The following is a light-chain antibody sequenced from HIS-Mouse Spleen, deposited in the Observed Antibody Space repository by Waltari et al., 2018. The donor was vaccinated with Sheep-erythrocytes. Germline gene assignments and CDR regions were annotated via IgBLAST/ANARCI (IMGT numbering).Light chain of an antibody. Sequence: QSALTQPRSVSGSPGQSVTISCTGTSRDVGGYNYVPWYQQHPGKAPKLMIYDVSKRPSGVPDRFSGSKSGNTASLTISGLQDEDEADYYCCSYAGSYNHVFATGTKVTVL. J-gene: IGLJ1*01. CDR1: SRDVGGYNY. V-gene: IGLV2-11*01. CDR2: DVS. CDR3: CSYAGSYNHV.